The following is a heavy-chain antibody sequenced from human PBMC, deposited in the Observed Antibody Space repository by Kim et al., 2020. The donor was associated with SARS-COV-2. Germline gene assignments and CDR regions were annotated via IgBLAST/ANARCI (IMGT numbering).Heavy chain of an antibody. Sequence: NYAQQFLSRVTIITDTSTSTAYMELRSLRSDDTAVYYCARDGYRSSPFDYWCQGTLVTVSS. D-gene: IGHD6-19*01. J-gene: IGHJ4*02. V-gene: IGHV1-18*01. CDR3: ARDGYRSSPFDY.